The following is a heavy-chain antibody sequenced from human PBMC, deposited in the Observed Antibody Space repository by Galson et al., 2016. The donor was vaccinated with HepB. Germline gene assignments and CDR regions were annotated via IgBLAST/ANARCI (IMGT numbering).Heavy chain of an antibody. J-gene: IGHJ4*01. CDR3: AKHIDVVPTGRSFEY. Sequence: ETLSLTCSVSVGSVSGNYWSWIRHRPGKGLEWIGCIYYSGYSNSSPSLRSRVTMSVDPSKNQFSLGLSSVTAADTAIYYCAKHIDVVPTGRSFEYWGQEPWSPSPQ. D-gene: IGHD2-15*01. V-gene: IGHV4-59*08. CDR1: VGSVSGNY. CDR2: IYYSGYS.